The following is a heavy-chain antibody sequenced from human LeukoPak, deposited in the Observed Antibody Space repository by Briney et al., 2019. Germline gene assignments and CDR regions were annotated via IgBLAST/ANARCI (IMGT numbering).Heavy chain of an antibody. CDR3: ARDHTSTSNWEFDY. J-gene: IGHJ4*02. D-gene: IGHD1-26*01. CDR1: GYTFADYF. CDR2: INPNSGGA. Sequence: ASVKVSCKASGYTFADYFIHWVRQAPGQGLELMGRINPNSGGAEYAPKFQGWVTMTRDTSISTAYVEVSRLISDDTAVYYCARDHTSTSNWEFDYWGQGTLVIVSS. V-gene: IGHV1-2*04.